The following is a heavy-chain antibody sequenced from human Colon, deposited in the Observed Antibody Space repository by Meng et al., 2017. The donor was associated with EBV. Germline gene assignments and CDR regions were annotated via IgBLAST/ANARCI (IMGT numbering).Heavy chain of an antibody. J-gene: IGHJ4*02. Sequence: EVQLLESGGALVPPGGSLRLSCAASGFTFANYAMTWVRQAPGKGLEWVSALSGSGVHTYYADSVKGRFIISRDNSKNTLFLQMNSLRAEDTAVYYCVARSHPQDVDYWGQGTLVTVFS. V-gene: IGHV3-23*01. CDR1: GFTFANYA. CDR2: LSGSGVHT. CDR3: VARSHPQDVDY.